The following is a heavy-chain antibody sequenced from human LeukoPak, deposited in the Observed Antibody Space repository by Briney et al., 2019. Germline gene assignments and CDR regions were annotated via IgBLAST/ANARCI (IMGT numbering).Heavy chain of an antibody. CDR3: TRAGPPSYCSGGSCYSEFYY. CDR2: INSSGGST. CDR1: GYTFTNYY. V-gene: IGHV1-46*03. Sequence: ASVKVSCKASGYTFTNYYMHWVRQDPGQGLEWMGIINSSGGSTNYAQKFQGRVTMTRDTSTSTLYMELSSLRSEDTAVYYCTRAGPPSYCSGGSCYSEFYYWGQGTLVTVSS. J-gene: IGHJ4*02. D-gene: IGHD2-15*01.